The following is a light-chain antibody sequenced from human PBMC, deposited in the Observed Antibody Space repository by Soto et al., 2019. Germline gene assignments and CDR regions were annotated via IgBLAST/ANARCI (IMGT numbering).Light chain of an antibody. CDR2: GAS. J-gene: IGKJ5*01. Sequence: EIVMTQSPATLSVSPGERATLSCRASQSVSSNLAWYQQKPGQAPRLLIYGASTRATGIPARFSGSGSGTEFTLTISSLQSEDFAVYYCQQYNNWPGSDTFGQGTRLEIK. V-gene: IGKV3-15*01. CDR3: QQYNNWPGSDT. CDR1: QSVSSN.